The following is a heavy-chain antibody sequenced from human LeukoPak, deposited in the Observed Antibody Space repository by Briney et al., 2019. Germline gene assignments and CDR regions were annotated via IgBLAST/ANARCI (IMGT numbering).Heavy chain of an antibody. V-gene: IGHV3-23*01. J-gene: IGHJ4*02. CDR2: ISGSGGST. CDR3: AKAPQWLVSPHYFDY. CDR1: GFTFSSYA. D-gene: IGHD6-19*01. Sequence: GGSLRLSCAASGFTFSSYAMSWVRQAPGKGLEWVSAISGSGGSTYYADSVKGRFTISRDNSKNTLYLQMNSLRAEDAAVYYCAKAPQWLVSPHYFDYWGQGTLVTASS.